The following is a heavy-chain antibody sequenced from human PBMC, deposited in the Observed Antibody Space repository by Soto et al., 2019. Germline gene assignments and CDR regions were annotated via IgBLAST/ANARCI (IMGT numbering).Heavy chain of an antibody. CDR3: ARTSRKGTLGRDCSGGSCYFDAFDI. CDR1: GGSISSYY. V-gene: IGHV4-59*08. J-gene: IGHJ3*02. Sequence: SETLSLTCTVSGGSISSYYWSWIRQPPGKGLEWIGYIYYSGSTNYNPSLKSRVTISVDTSKNQFSLKLSSVTAADTAVYYCARTSRKGTLGRDCSGGSCYFDAFDIWGQGTMVTVPS. CDR2: IYYSGST. D-gene: IGHD2-15*01.